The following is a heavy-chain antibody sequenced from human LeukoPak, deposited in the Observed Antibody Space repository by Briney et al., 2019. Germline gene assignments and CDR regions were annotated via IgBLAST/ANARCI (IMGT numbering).Heavy chain of an antibody. Sequence: GGPLRLSCAASGFTFSSYWMSWVRQAPGKGLEWVANIKQDGSEKYYVNSVKGRFTISRDNAKNSLYLQMNSLRAEDTAVYYCARVRILTGYYIPAFDYWGQGTLVTVSS. CDR3: ARVRILTGYYIPAFDY. J-gene: IGHJ4*02. CDR1: GFTFSSYW. D-gene: IGHD3-9*01. V-gene: IGHV3-7*03. CDR2: IKQDGSEK.